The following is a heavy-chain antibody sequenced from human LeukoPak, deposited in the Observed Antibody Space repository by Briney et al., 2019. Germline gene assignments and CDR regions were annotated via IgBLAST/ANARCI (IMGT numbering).Heavy chain of an antibody. D-gene: IGHD4-17*01. CDR2: IRYDGSNK. V-gene: IGHV3-30*02. Sequence: GGSLRLSCAASGFTFSSYGMHWVRQATGKGLEWVAFIRYDGSNKYYADSVKGRFTISRDNSKNTLYLQMNSLRAEDTAVYYCTKDPAVSTDYWGQGTLVTVSS. J-gene: IGHJ4*02. CDR1: GFTFSSYG. CDR3: TKDPAVSTDY.